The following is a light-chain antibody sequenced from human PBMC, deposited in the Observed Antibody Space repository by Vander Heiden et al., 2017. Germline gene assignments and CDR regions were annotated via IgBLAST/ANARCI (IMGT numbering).Light chain of an antibody. CDR2: KTS. CDR1: QSRANSGGNTY. J-gene: IGKJ5*01. Sequence: DSLMTHTPLSSPLTPRQPASSYCRSSQSRANSGGNTYLSWLQQRPGQPPRLLIYKTSNRHCGVPDRFSGSGAGTDFTLKISRVEAEDVGVYFCKQGKKFPLTFGQGTQLEIK. V-gene: IGKV2-24*01. CDR3: KQGKKFPLT.